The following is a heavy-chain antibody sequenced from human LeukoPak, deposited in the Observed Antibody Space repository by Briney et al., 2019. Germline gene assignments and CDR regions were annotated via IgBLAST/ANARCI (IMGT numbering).Heavy chain of an antibody. J-gene: IGHJ4*02. CDR2: ISWNSGSI. CDR3: ARTLSY. V-gene: IGHV3-9*01. D-gene: IGHD1-1*01. Sequence: GGSLRLSCAASGFTFDDYAMHWVRQAPGKGLEWVSGISWNSGSIGYADSVKGRFTISRDNAKNSLYLQMNSLRAEDTAVYHCARTLSYWGQGTLVTVSS. CDR1: GFTFDDYA.